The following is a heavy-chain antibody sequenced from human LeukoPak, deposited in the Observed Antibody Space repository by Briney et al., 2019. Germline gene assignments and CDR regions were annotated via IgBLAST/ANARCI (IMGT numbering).Heavy chain of an antibody. CDR2: INSDGRST. V-gene: IGHV3-74*01. D-gene: IGHD1-14*01. J-gene: IGHJ3*02. Sequence: GGSLRLSCVASGFTFRGYWMHWVRQAPGKGLVWVSRINSDGRSTTYADSVKGRFTISRDNAKNTLYLQMNSLRVDDTAVYYCASVRNAETSDAFDIWGQGT. CDR3: ASVRNAETSDAFDI. CDR1: GFTFRGYW.